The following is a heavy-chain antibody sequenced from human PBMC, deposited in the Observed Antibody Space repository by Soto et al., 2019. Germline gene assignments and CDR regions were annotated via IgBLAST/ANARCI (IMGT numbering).Heavy chain of an antibody. Sequence: ASVKVSCKASGYSFTTYEINWVRQAPGQGLEWMGWMNPNGGNTGYAQKFQGRVTMTRNISINTAYMEVRSLRPEDTAVYYCARDVGGYSYGLYYHYGADVWGQGTTVTVSS. J-gene: IGHJ6*02. CDR1: GYSFTTYE. D-gene: IGHD5-18*01. CDR3: ARDVGGYSYGLYYHYGADV. V-gene: IGHV1-8*01. CDR2: MNPNGGNT.